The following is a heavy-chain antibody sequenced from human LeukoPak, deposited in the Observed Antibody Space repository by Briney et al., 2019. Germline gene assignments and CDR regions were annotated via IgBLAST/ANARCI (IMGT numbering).Heavy chain of an antibody. CDR3: AKLPDYSTWGGRFDP. CDR1: GFTFRMYA. V-gene: IGHV3-23*01. Sequence: PGGSLRLSCAASGFTFRMYAMSWVRQAPGKGLEWVSSISGTGGNTYYADSVKGRFTIPRDNSKNTLHLQMNSLVEDTAVYYCAKLPDYSTWGGRFDPWGQGTLVTVSS. J-gene: IGHJ5*02. D-gene: IGHD6-13*01. CDR2: ISGTGGNT.